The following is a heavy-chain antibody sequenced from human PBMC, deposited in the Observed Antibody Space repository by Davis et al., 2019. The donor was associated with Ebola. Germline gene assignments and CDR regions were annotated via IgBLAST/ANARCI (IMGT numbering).Heavy chain of an antibody. Sequence: ASVKVSCKASGYTFTSYDINWVRQATGQGLEWMGWMNPNNGNTNYAQKLQGRVTMTTDTSTSTAYMELRSLRSDDTAVYYCARGHSSSPGADPFDIWGQGTMVTVSS. CDR2: MNPNNGNT. D-gene: IGHD6-6*01. V-gene: IGHV1-18*01. CDR3: ARGHSSSPGADPFDI. CDR1: GYTFTSYD. J-gene: IGHJ3*02.